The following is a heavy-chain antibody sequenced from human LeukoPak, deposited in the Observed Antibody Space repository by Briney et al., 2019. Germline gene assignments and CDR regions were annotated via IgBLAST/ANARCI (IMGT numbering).Heavy chain of an antibody. J-gene: IGHJ5*02. CDR3: ARGGITIFGMVPDWFDP. V-gene: IGHV1-46*01. Sequence: ASVKVSCKASGYTFTSYYMHWVRQAPGQGLEWMGIINPSGGSTSYAQKFQGRVTMTRDTSTSTVYMELSSLRSEDTAVYYCARGGITIFGMVPDWFDPWGQGTLVTVSS. CDR2: INPSGGST. D-gene: IGHD3-3*01. CDR1: GYTFTSYY.